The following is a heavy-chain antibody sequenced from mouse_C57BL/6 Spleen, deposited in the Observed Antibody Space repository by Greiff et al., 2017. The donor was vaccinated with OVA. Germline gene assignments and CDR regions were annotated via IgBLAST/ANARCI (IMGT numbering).Heavy chain of an antibody. CDR2: ISDGGSYT. J-gene: IGHJ4*01. CDR1: GFTFSSYA. V-gene: IGHV5-4*01. CDR3: ARDRNYSNYGNYAMDY. D-gene: IGHD2-5*01. Sequence: EVKLVESGGGLVKPGGSLKLSCAASGFTFSSYAMSWVRQTPEKRLEWVATISDGGSYTYYPDNVKGRFTISRDNAKNNLYLQMSHLKSEDTAMYYCARDRNYSNYGNYAMDYWGQGTSVTVSS.